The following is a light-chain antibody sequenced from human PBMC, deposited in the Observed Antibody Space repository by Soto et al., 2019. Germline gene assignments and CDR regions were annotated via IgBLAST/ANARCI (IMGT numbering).Light chain of an antibody. J-gene: IGKJ4*01. CDR1: QSVSNN. CDR3: QQRSNWPPT. Sequence: EILMTQSPATLSASPGERATLSCRASQSVSNNVAWYQQKPGQAPRLLIYGASSRATGIPDRFSGSGSGTDFTLTINRLEPEDFAVYYCQQRSNWPPTFGGGTKVDIK. V-gene: IGKV3D-20*02. CDR2: GAS.